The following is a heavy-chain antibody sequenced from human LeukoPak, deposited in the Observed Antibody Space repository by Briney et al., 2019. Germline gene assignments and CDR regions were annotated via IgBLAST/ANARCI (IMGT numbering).Heavy chain of an antibody. J-gene: IGHJ4*02. Sequence: PGGSLRLSCAASGFTFTRYWMHWVRQAPGKGLVWVSRINTDGSSTAYADSVKGRFTISRDNAKNTVYQQMNSLRAEDTAVYYCARVQNEWQLLPGFDYWGQGTLVTVSS. CDR2: INTDGSST. D-gene: IGHD1-26*01. V-gene: IGHV3-74*01. CDR3: ARVQNEWQLLPGFDY. CDR1: GFTFTRYW.